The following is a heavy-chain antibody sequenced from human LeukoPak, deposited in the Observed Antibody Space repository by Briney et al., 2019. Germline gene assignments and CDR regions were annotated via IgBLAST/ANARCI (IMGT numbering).Heavy chain of an antibody. CDR3: AKDRGSSGLSYYFDY. CDR2: ISWNSGSI. Sequence: PGGSLRLSCAASGFTFDDYAMHWVRQAPGKGLEWVSGISWNSGSIGYADSVKGRFTISRDNAKNSLYLQMNSLRAEDTALYYCAKDRGSSGLSYYFDYWGQGTLVTVSS. J-gene: IGHJ4*02. D-gene: IGHD3-22*01. CDR1: GFTFDDYA. V-gene: IGHV3-9*01.